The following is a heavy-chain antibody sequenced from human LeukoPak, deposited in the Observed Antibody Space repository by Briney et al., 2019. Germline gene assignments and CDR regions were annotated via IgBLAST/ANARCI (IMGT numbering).Heavy chain of an antibody. V-gene: IGHV4-34*01. Sequence: PSETLSLTCAVYGGSFSGYYWSWIRQPPGKGLEWIGEINHSGSTNYNPSLQSRVTISVDTSKNHFSLKLSSVTAADTAVYYCARGRRIVVVLGATRTHRDYYMDVWGKGTTVTVSS. CDR3: ARGRRIVVVLGATRTHRDYYMDV. CDR1: GGSFSGYY. J-gene: IGHJ6*03. D-gene: IGHD2-15*01. CDR2: INHSGST.